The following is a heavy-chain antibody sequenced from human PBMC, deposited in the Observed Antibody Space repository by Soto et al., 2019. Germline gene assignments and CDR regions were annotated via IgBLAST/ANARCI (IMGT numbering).Heavy chain of an antibody. V-gene: IGHV4-30-4*01. CDR2: IYYSGST. J-gene: IGHJ5*02. Sequence: QVQLQESGPGLVKPSQTLSLTCTVSGGSMNSGDYYWSWISQPPGKGLEWIGYIYYSGSTYYNPSLRSRITISVDTSKNQFSLKLSSVTAADTAVYYCARGLKGFGLTWGQGTLVTVSS. CDR3: ARGLKGFGLT. CDR1: GGSMNSGDYY. D-gene: IGHD3-10*01.